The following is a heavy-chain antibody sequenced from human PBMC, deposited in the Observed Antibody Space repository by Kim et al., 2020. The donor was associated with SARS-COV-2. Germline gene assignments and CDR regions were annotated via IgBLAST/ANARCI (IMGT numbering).Heavy chain of an antibody. CDR1: GYTFTSYG. Sequence: ASVKVSCKASGYTFTSYGISWVRQAPGQGLEWMGWISAYNGNTNYAQKLQGRVTMTTDTSTSTAYMELRSLRSDDTAVYYCARFVPAPYGDYEGELYYYGMDVWGQGTTVTVSS. V-gene: IGHV1-18*01. J-gene: IGHJ6*02. D-gene: IGHD4-17*01. CDR2: ISAYNGNT. CDR3: ARFVPAPYGDYEGELYYYGMDV.